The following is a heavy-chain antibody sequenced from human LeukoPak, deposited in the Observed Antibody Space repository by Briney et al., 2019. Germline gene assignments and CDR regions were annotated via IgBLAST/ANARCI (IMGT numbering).Heavy chain of an antibody. J-gene: IGHJ3*02. D-gene: IGHD3-10*01. CDR2: IYAGNGNV. Sequence: ASVKVSCKASGYTLSTYTMHWLRQAPGQRPEWMGCIYAGNGNVKYSQKFQGRVTITRDRDTSASTAYMDLSSLRSEDTAVYYCARAGYGSGSGYAFDIWGQGTMVTVSS. CDR1: GYTLSTYT. CDR3: ARAGYGSGSGYAFDI. V-gene: IGHV1-3*01.